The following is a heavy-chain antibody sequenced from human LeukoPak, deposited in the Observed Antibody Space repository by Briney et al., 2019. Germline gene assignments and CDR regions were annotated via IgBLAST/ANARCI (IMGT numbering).Heavy chain of an antibody. D-gene: IGHD6-13*01. CDR3: ARGLAAAGNFDY. Sequence: SVKVSCKASGGTFSSYAISWVRQAPGQGLEWMGRIIPILGIANYAQKFQGRVTITADKSTSTAYMELSSLRSEDTAVYYCARGLAAAGNFDYWAREPWSPSPQ. J-gene: IGHJ4*02. CDR1: GGTFSSYA. V-gene: IGHV1-69*04. CDR2: IIPILGIA.